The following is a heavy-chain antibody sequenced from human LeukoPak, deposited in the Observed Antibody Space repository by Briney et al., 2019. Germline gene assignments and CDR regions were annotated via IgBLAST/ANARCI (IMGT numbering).Heavy chain of an antibody. CDR2: INPDSGGT. Sequence: ASVKVSCQASGYTFTGYYMHWVRQAPGQGLEWTGWINPDSGGTNYAQKFQGRVTMTRDTSISTAYMELSRLRSDDTAVYYCAMLLEMATINDYWGQGTLVTVSS. J-gene: IGHJ4*02. CDR1: GYTFTGYY. CDR3: AMLLEMATINDY. D-gene: IGHD5-24*01. V-gene: IGHV1-2*02.